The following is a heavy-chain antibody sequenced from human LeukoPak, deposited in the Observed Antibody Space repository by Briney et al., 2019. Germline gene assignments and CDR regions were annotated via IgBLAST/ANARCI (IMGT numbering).Heavy chain of an antibody. D-gene: IGHD1-1*01. CDR3: AKTTHYYMDV. V-gene: IGHV3-30*18. CDR2: ISYDGSNK. Sequence: PGGSLRLSCAASGFTFSSYGMHWVRQAPGKGLEWVAVISYDGSNKYYADSVKGRFTISRDNTKNTLYLQMNSLRAEDTAVYYCAKTTHYYMDVWGKGTTVTVSS. CDR1: GFTFSSYG. J-gene: IGHJ6*03.